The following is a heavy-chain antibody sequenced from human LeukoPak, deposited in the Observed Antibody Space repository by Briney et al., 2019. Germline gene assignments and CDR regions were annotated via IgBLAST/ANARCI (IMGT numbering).Heavy chain of an antibody. D-gene: IGHD3-10*01. V-gene: IGHV1-3*03. CDR2: INAGNGNT. J-gene: IGHJ6*03. CDR1: GYTFTNYG. CDR3: ARGYYYGSGSYYKNYYYMDV. Sequence: ASVKVSCKASGYTFTNYGINWVRQAPGQRLEWMGWINAGNGNTKYSQEFQGRVTITRDTSASTACMELSSLRSEDMAVYYCARGYYYGSGSYYKNYYYMDVWGKGTTVTVSS.